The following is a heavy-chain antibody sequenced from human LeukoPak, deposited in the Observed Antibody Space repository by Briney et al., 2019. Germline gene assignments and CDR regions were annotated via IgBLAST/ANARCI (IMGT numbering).Heavy chain of an antibody. CDR2: INAGNGNT. J-gene: IGHJ4*02. Sequence: GASVKVSCKASGYTFTSYAMHWVRQAPGQRLEWMGWINAGNGNTKYSQKFQGRVTITRDTSASTAYMELSSLRSEDTAVCYCARGGTEEIWFGGSWFDYWGQGTLVTVSS. CDR1: GYTFTSYA. CDR3: ARGGTEEIWFGGSWFDY. D-gene: IGHD3-10*01. V-gene: IGHV1-3*01.